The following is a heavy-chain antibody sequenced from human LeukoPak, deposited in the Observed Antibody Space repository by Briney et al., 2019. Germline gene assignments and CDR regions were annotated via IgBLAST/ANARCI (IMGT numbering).Heavy chain of an antibody. Sequence: VIWSDGITKYYADSVRGRCTISRDNSKNTLYLQIDSLRSDDTAVYYCARDGVYDRSTNYYYYYMDVWGKGTTVTVSS. CDR3: ARDGVYDRSTNYYYYYMDV. CDR2: IWSDGITK. D-gene: IGHD3-9*01. V-gene: IGHV3-33*04. J-gene: IGHJ6*03.